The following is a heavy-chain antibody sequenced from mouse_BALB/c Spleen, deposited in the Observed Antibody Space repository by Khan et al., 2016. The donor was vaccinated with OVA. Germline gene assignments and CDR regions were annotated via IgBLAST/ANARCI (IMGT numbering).Heavy chain of an antibody. Sequence: EVQLQESGAELVKPGASVKLSCTASGFNIKDTYMHWVKQRTEQGLEWIGRIDPANGNTKYDPKFQGKATITADTTSKQTTQQLSSLTSEDTAVYYCARINAGGQGTTLTVSS. CDR1: GFNIKDTY. J-gene: IGHJ2*01. CDR2: IDPANGNT. V-gene: IGHV14-3*02. CDR3: ARINA.